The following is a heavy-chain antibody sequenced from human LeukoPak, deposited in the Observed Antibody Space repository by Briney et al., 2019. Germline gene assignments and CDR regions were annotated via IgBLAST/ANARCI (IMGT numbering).Heavy chain of an antibody. Sequence: QPGGSLRLYCAASGYSFSSYWMHWVCQATGEGQEWVSRIISGGSSTSYADSVKGRFTISRDNAKNTLFLQMNSLRAEDTAVYYCARARFGWNDVLGIDYWGQGTLVTGSS. CDR1: GYSFSSYW. V-gene: IGHV3-74*01. CDR3: ARARFGWNDVLGIDY. J-gene: IGHJ4*02. D-gene: IGHD1-1*01. CDR2: IISGGSST.